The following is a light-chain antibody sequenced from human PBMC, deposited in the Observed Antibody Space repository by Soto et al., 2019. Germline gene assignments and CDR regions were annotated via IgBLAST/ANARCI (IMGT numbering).Light chain of an antibody. CDR2: DAS. CDR1: QGIRNY. CDR3: LQDINYPWT. V-gene: IGKV1-6*01. Sequence: IQMTQSPSTLSASVGDRVTITCRASQGIRNYLAWYQQKPGKAPKLLIYDASSLESGVPSRFSGSGSGTDFTLAISSLQPEDSATYYCLQDINYPWTFGQGTKVDIK. J-gene: IGKJ1*01.